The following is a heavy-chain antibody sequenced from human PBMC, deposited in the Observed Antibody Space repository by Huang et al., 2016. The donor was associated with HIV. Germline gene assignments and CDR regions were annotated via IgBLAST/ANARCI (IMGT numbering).Heavy chain of an antibody. CDR1: GGSISSRSYY. J-gene: IGHJ6*02. CDR3: ARHGRVAGHYYNNMDV. Sequence: LQLQESGPGLVKSSETLSLICTVSGGSISSRSYYWGWIRQPPGKGPEWFGSIYYSGNTDYNPPLKRRVTISVDTSKNQFSLKVNSVTAADTAVYYCARHGRVAGHYYNNMDVWGRGTTVTVSS. CDR2: IYYSGNT. D-gene: IGHD6-19*01. V-gene: IGHV4-39*01.